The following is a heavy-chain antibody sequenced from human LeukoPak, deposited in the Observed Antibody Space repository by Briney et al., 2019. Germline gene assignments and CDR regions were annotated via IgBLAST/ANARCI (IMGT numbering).Heavy chain of an antibody. Sequence: SGGSLRLSCAASGFTFSSYWMSWVRQAPGKGLEWVANIKQDGSEKYYVDSVKGLFTISRDNAKNSLYLQMNSLRAEDTAVYYCARDGALNWNDEFDYWGQGTLVTVSS. CDR2: IKQDGSEK. CDR1: GFTFSSYW. V-gene: IGHV3-7*03. J-gene: IGHJ4*02. CDR3: ARDGALNWNDEFDY. D-gene: IGHD1-1*01.